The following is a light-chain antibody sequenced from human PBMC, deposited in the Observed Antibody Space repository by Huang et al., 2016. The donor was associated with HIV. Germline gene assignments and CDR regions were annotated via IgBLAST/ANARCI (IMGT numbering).Light chain of an antibody. CDR3: QQYNNWPPTPRT. J-gene: IGKJ2*01. CDR2: GAS. CDR1: QSVSSN. Sequence: EIVMTQSPATLSVSPGERATLSCRASQSVSSNLAWYQQKPGQAPRLLIYGASTSATGIPDRCRVSGSGTEFTLTISSLQSEDFAVYYCQQYNNWPPTPRTFGQGTKLEIK. V-gene: IGKV3-15*01.